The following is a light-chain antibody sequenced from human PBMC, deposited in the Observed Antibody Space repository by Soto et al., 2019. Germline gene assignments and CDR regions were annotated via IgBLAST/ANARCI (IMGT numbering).Light chain of an antibody. Sequence: QSVLTQPPSLSGTPGQRVTISCSGSTSNIAGNNFHWYQHLPETAPNLLIYIDDQRPSGVPDRFSGSTYGTTASLAISGLQSDDEDDDYCATWDDSLNAAVFGGGTQLTVL. CDR2: IDD. CDR1: TSNIAGNN. J-gene: IGLJ7*01. V-gene: IGLV1-44*01. CDR3: ATWDDSLNAAV.